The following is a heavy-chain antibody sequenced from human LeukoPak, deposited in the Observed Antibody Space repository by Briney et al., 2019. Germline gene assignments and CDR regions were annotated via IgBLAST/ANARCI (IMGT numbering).Heavy chain of an antibody. CDR2: IYQSGRT. J-gene: IGHJ4*02. V-gene: IGHV4-30-2*01. D-gene: IGHD3-3*01. Sequence: SETLSLTCSVSGASISSGTYYWSWIRQPPGKGLEWIGYIYQSGRTDYIPSLKSRVTISVDRSKNQFSLRLNSVTAADTAVYYCASGVNYDFWTGYSKPFDYWGQGTLVTVSS. CDR1: GASISSGTYY. CDR3: ASGVNYDFWTGYSKPFDY.